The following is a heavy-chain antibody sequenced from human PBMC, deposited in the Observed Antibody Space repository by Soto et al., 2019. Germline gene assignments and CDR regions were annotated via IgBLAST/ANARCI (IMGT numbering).Heavy chain of an antibody. D-gene: IGHD2-8*01. V-gene: IGHV1-69*02. Sequence: SVKVSCKASGGTFSSYTISWVRQAPGQGLEWMGRIIPILGIANYAQKFQGRVTITADKSTSTAYMELSSLRSEDTAVYYCARANGDYYYYYYMDVWGQGTTVTVSS. J-gene: IGHJ6*03. CDR3: ARANGDYYYYYYMDV. CDR1: GGTFSSYT. CDR2: IIPILGIA.